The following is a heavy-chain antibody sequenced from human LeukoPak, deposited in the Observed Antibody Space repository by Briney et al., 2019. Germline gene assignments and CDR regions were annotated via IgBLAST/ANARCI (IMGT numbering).Heavy chain of an antibody. V-gene: IGHV3-7*01. CDR2: IKQDGSEK. CDR1: GFTLSSSW. J-gene: IGHJ5*02. D-gene: IGHD1-1*01. CDR3: ARPLGNGWFDL. Sequence: LPGGSLRLSCAASGFTLSSSWMMSWVRQAPGKGLEWVANIKQDGSEKFYVGSVKGRFTISRDNAKNSLHLQMNSLRDEDTATYYCARPLGNGWFDLWGQGTLVTVSS.